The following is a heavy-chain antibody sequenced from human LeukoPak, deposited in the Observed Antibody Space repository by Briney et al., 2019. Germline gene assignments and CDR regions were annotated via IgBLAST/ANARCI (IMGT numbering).Heavy chain of an antibody. V-gene: IGHV3-23*01. J-gene: IGHJ4*02. CDR1: GFIFSNYI. CDR2: IGGSAGSA. Sequence: PGGSMRLSCAASGFIFSNYIMSWVRQAPGKGLEWVPTIGGSAGSAYYADSVKGRFTVSRDNSENTIYLQMNGLRVEDTAVYYCAKDRESSSWYFDYWGQGTLVTVSS. CDR3: AKDRESSSWYFDY. D-gene: IGHD6-13*01.